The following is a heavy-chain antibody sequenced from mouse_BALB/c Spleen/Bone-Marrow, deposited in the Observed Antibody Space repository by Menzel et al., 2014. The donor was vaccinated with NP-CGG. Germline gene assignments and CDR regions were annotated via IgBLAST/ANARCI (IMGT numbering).Heavy chain of an antibody. CDR1: GFTFSTYG. V-gene: IGHV5-6*01. Sequence: EVKLMESGGDLVKPGGSLKLSCAASGFTFSTYGMSWVRQTPGKRLEWVATISSGGGYTYYPDSVKGRFTISRDNANNTLYLQMSSLKSEDTAMYYCTRQRNWDRYAMDYWGQGTSVTVSS. J-gene: IGHJ4*01. CDR3: TRQRNWDRYAMDY. CDR2: ISSGGGYT. D-gene: IGHD4-1*01.